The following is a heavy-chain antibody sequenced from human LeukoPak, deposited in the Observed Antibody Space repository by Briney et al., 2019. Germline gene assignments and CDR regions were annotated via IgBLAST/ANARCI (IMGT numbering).Heavy chain of an antibody. D-gene: IGHD3-16*02. Sequence: GGSLRLSCAASGFTSSSYAMSWVRQAPGKGVERVSGISGSGGSTYYPDSVKGGFTISRDNSKNTVYMQKNRLRAEDTAVYYCAKVITFGGVISHFDYWGQGTLVTVSS. J-gene: IGHJ4*02. CDR3: AKVITFGGVISHFDY. CDR1: GFTSSSYA. CDR2: ISGSGGST. V-gene: IGHV3-23*01.